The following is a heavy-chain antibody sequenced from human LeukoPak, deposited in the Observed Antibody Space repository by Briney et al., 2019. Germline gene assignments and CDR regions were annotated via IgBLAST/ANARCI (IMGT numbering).Heavy chain of an antibody. J-gene: IGHJ6*02. CDR3: FQAEDGIRYFGHYYYGMDV. CDR2: FDPEDGET. V-gene: IGHV1-24*01. D-gene: IGHD3-9*01. Sequence: ASVKVSWKVSGYTLTELSMHWVRQAPGKGLEWMGGFDPEDGETIYAQKFQGRVTMTEDTSTDTAYMELSSLRSEDTAVYFFFQAEDGIRYFGHYYYGMDVWGQGTTVTVSS. CDR1: GYTLTELS.